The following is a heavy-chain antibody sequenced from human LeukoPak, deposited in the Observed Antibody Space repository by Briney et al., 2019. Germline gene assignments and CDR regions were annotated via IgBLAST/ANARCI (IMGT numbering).Heavy chain of an antibody. CDR2: IYYSGST. CDR1: GGSISSSSYY. CDR3: ARRGYDFWSTAEGFDP. D-gene: IGHD3-3*01. J-gene: IGHJ5*02. V-gene: IGHV4-39*01. Sequence: SETLSLTCTVSGGSISSSSYYWGWIRQPPGKGLEWIGSIYYSGSTYYNPSLKSRVTISVDTSKNQFSLKLSSVTAADTAVYYCARRGYDFWSTAEGFDPWGQGTLVTVSS.